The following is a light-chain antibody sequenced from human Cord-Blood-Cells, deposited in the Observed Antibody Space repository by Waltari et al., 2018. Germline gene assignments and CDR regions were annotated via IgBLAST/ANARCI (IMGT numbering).Light chain of an antibody. CDR3: SSYAGSNKV. Sequence: QSALTQPPSASGSPGQSVTISCTGTSSDVGGYNYVSWYQPHPGKAPKPIIYEVSKRPSGCPDRFSGSKSGNTASLTVSGLQAEDEADYYCSSYAGSNKVFGTGTKVTVL. CDR2: EVS. V-gene: IGLV2-8*01. J-gene: IGLJ1*01. CDR1: SSDVGGYNY.